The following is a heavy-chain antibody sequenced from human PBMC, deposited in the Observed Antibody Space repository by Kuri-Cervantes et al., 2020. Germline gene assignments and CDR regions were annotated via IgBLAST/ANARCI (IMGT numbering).Heavy chain of an antibody. CDR1: GFTVSSNY. D-gene: IGHD4-17*01. J-gene: IGHJ3*02. CDR3: ARGHYGEADAFDI. CDR2: IYSGGST. Sequence: GGSLRLSCAASGFTVSSNYMSWVRQAPGKGLEWVSVIYSGGSTHYADSVKGRFTISRDNSENTLYLQMNSLRDEDTAVYYCARGHYGEADAFDIWGQGTMVTVSS. V-gene: IGHV3-53*01.